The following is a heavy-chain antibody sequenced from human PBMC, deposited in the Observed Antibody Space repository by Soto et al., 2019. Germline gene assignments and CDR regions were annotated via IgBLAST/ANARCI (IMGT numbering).Heavy chain of an antibody. Sequence: ASVKVSCKASGYTFTSYGISRVRQAPGQGLEWMGWISTFHGKTNYAQKFQGSVTMTTDTSTSTAYMELRSLTSHDTAIYCCARDTYDTTGYPRDNRGQGTLVTVSS. CDR3: ARDTYDTTGYPRDN. CDR2: ISTFHGKT. V-gene: IGHV1-18*04. D-gene: IGHD3-22*01. CDR1: GYTFTSYG. J-gene: IGHJ4*02.